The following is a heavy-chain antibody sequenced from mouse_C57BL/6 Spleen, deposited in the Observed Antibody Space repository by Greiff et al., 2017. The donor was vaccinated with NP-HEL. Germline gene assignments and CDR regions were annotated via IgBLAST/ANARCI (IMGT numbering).Heavy chain of an antibody. V-gene: IGHV1-82*01. D-gene: IGHD3-2*02. CDR2: IYPGDGDT. Sequence: QVQLKQSGPELVKPGASVKISCKASGYAFSSSWMNWVKQRPGKGLEWIGRIYPGDGDTNYNGKFKGKATLTADKSSSTAYMQLSSLTSDDSAVYFCAREGKDSSGYVDFDYWGQGTTLTVSS. CDR3: AREGKDSSGYVDFDY. J-gene: IGHJ2*01. CDR1: GYAFSSSW.